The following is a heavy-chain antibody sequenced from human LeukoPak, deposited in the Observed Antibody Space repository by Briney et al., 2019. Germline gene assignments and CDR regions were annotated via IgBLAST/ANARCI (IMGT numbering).Heavy chain of an antibody. CDR1: GFTFSSYW. CDR2: IKPDGSAK. V-gene: IGHV3-7*01. J-gene: IGHJ4*02. CDR3: ARDCLDVEEVPAVLCY. Sequence: GGSLRLSCAASGFTFSSYWVTWVRQAPGKGLEWVANIKPDGSAKYYVESVEGRFTISRDSAKNSLSLQMNSLRAEDTAVYYCARDCLDVEEVPAVLCYWGQGTLVTVSS. D-gene: IGHD2-2*01.